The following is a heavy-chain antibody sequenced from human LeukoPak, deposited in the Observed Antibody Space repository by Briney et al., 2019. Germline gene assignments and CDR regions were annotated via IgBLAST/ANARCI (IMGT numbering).Heavy chain of an antibody. Sequence: SETLSLTCAVYGGSFSGYYWSWIRQPPGKGLEWIGEINHSGSTNYNPSLKSRVTISVDTSKNQFSLKLSSVTAADTAVYYCAGEDGYNSSNWGQGTLVTVSS. CDR2: INHSGST. J-gene: IGHJ4*02. CDR1: GGSFSGYY. CDR3: AGEDGYNSSN. D-gene: IGHD5-24*01. V-gene: IGHV4-34*01.